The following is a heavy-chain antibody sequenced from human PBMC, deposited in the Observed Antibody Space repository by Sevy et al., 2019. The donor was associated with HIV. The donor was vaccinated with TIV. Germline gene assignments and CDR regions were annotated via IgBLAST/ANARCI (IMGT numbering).Heavy chain of an antibody. CDR1: GYSISSGYY. Sequence: SETLSLTCAVSGYSISSGYYWGWIRQPPGKGLEWIGNIFHGGSSGSTYYNPSLKSRPTISVDTSKNQFSLKLSSVTAADTAVYYCARCYYDSSGKYYFDYWGQGTLVTVSS. J-gene: IGHJ4*02. D-gene: IGHD3-22*01. CDR2: IFHGGSSGST. V-gene: IGHV4-38-2*01. CDR3: ARCYYDSSGKYYFDY.